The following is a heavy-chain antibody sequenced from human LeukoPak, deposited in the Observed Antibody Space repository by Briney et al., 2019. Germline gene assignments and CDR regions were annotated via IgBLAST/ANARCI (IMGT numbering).Heavy chain of an antibody. CDR3: ASHSRFSIAAAGTGDY. CDR1: GFTFSSYW. Sequence: PGGSLRLSCAASGFTFSSYWMHWVRQAPGKGLVWVSSISSSSSYIYYADSVKGRFTISRDNAKNSLYLQMNSLRAEDTAVYYCASHSRFSIAAAGTGDYWGQGTLVTVSS. J-gene: IGHJ4*02. D-gene: IGHD6-13*01. CDR2: ISSSSSYI. V-gene: IGHV3-21*01.